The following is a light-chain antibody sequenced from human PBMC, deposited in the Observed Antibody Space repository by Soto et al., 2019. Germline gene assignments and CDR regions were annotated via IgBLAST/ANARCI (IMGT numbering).Light chain of an antibody. CDR2: GAS. CDR1: QSFTNNY. Sequence: EIVLTQSPGSLSLSPGERVTLSCRASQSFTNNYLAWYQQKPGQPPRLLIYGASTRAAGIPDRFSGSGSGTDFTLTITRLEPEDFAVYYCHQYGYGRDTFAQGTRLEIK. V-gene: IGKV3-20*01. CDR3: HQYGYGRDT. J-gene: IGKJ5*01.